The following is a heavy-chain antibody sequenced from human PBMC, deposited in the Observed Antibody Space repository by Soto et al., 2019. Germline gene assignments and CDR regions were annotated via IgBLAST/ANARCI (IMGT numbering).Heavy chain of an antibody. J-gene: IGHJ4*02. D-gene: IGHD5-18*01. V-gene: IGHV4-61*08. CDR2: IYYSGST. Sequence: PSETLSLTCTVSGGSVSSGGYYWSWIRQHPGKGLEWIGYIYYSGSTNYNPSLKSRVTISVDTSKNQFSLKLSSVTAADTAVYYCARSGYSYGPNPLLYWGQGTLVTSPQ. CDR3: ARSGYSYGPNPLLY. CDR1: GGSVSSGGYY.